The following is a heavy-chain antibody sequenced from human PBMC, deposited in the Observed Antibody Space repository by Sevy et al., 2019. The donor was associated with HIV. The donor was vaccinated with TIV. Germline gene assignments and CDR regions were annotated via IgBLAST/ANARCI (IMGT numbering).Heavy chain of an antibody. CDR1: GFPFNNYA. Sequence: GGSLRLSCEASGFPFNNYAMQWVRQAPGKGLEWVAFIRFDGSEKYYADSVKGRFTISRDNSKNTLFLQMTRLKTEDTAVYYCAREDIRVAGIGYYFHSWGQGTLVTVSS. D-gene: IGHD6-19*01. V-gene: IGHV3-30*02. J-gene: IGHJ4*02. CDR2: IRFDGSEK. CDR3: AREDIRVAGIGYYFHS.